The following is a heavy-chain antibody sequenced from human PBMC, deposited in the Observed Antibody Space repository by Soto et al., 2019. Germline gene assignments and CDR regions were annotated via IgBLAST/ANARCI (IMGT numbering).Heavy chain of an antibody. CDR3: AREGDYDILTGYYNVREYNWFDP. V-gene: IGHV1-69*04. J-gene: IGHJ5*02. CDR1: GGTFSSYT. D-gene: IGHD3-9*01. CDR2: IIPILGIA. Sequence: SVKVSCKASGGTFSSYTVSWVRQAPGQGLEWMGRIIPILGIANYAQKFQGRVTITADKSTSTAYMELSSLRSEDTAVYYCAREGDYDILTGYYNVREYNWFDPWGQGTLVTVSS.